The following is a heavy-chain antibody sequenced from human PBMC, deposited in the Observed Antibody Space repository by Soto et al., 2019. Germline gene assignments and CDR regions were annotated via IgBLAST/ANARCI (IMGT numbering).Heavy chain of an antibody. Sequence: QVQLVQSGAEVKKPGASVTVSCKTSGYPLTDFYIHWVRQAPGQGLEWMAWINPHTGDTNTALKFQCRVTMTRDTSINTAFMELSRLSSDDTAVYYCAREGGAAPGARREGYLDLWGRGTLVSVSS. CDR2: INPHTGDT. J-gene: IGHJ2*01. V-gene: IGHV1-2*02. D-gene: IGHD6-25*01. CDR1: GYPLTDFY. CDR3: AREGGAAPGARREGYLDL.